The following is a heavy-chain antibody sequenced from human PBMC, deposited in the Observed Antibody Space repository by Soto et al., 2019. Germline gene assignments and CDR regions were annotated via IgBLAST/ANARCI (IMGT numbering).Heavy chain of an antibody. CDR1: GLTFSGSA. J-gene: IGHJ6*02. V-gene: IGHV3-30*03. D-gene: IGHD2-15*01. CDR3: AREPVVVAATGGMDV. Sequence: GGSLRLSCAASGLTFSGSAMHWVRQAPGEGLEWVAHISYDGSNEHYTDSVKGRFTISRDNSKNMVFLQMSSLRAEDTAVYYCAREPVVVAATGGMDVWGQGTTVTVSS. CDR2: ISYDGSNE.